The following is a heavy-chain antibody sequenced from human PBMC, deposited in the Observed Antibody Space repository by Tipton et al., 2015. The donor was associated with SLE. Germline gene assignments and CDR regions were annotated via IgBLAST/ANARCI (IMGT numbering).Heavy chain of an antibody. CDR3: ARGGVYHDYSGNFDY. Sequence: GLVKPSETLSLTCTVSGDSINSHHWSWIRQPPGKGLEWIGYVYDIDFTNYNPSLKSRVTISLDPSKNQFSLKLSSMTAADTAIYYCARGGVYHDYSGNFDYWGQGTLVTVSS. D-gene: IGHD3-22*01. J-gene: IGHJ4*02. V-gene: IGHV4-59*11. CDR2: VYDIDFT. CDR1: GDSINSHH.